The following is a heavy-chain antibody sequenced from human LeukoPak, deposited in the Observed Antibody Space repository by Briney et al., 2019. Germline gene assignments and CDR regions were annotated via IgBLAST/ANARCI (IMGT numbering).Heavy chain of an antibody. V-gene: IGHV4-34*01. CDR2: INHSGST. D-gene: IGHD6-13*01. CDR1: GGSFSGYY. J-gene: IGHJ4*02. Sequence: ETLSLTCAVYGGSFSGYYWSWIRQPPGKGLEWIGEINHSGSTNYNPSLKSRVTISVDTSKNQFSLQLSSVTAADTAVYYCARWQQLVSFDYWGQGTLVTVSS. CDR3: ARWQQLVSFDY.